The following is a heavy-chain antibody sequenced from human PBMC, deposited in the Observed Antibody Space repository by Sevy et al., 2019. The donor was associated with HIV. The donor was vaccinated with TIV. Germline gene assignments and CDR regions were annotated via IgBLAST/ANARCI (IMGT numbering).Heavy chain of an antibody. J-gene: IGHJ3*02. CDR1: GDWFTSHW. CDR2: IFPGNSDA. D-gene: IGHD2-15*01. CDR3: VRGGHLPLDAFDI. Sequence: GESLKISCETSGDWFTSHWIGWVRRMPGKGLEWVGIIFPGNSDARYAPSFQGQVTISVDKSISAAYLQWSSLKASDTAIYYCVRGGHLPLDAFDIWGQGTMVTVSS. V-gene: IGHV5-51*01.